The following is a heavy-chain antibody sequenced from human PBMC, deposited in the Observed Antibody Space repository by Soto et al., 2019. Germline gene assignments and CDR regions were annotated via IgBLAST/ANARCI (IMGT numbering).Heavy chain of an antibody. J-gene: IGHJ4*02. CDR2: IYYSGNT. CDR3: ARLGITTPSANYFDD. V-gene: IGHV4-39*01. Sequence: LSLTCTVSGGSISSYYWGWIRQPPGKGLEWIGNIYYSGNTYYNSSLKSRVTISLDTSKNQFSLKLNSVTAADTAVYYCARLGITTPSANYFDDWGQGTLVTVSS. D-gene: IGHD1-20*01. CDR1: GGSISSYY.